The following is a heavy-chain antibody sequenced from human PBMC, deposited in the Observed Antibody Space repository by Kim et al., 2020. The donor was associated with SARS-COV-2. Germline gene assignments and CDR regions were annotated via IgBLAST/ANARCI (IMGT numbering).Heavy chain of an antibody. CDR2: INHSGST. CDR3: ARGIAAAPRPFDP. D-gene: IGHD6-13*01. CDR1: GGSFSGYY. V-gene: IGHV4-34*01. Sequence: SETLSLTCAVYGGSFSGYYWSWIRQPPGKGLEWIGEINHSGSTNYNPSLKSRVTISVDTSKNQFSLKLSSVTAADTAVYYCARGIAAAPRPFDPWGQGTL. J-gene: IGHJ5*02.